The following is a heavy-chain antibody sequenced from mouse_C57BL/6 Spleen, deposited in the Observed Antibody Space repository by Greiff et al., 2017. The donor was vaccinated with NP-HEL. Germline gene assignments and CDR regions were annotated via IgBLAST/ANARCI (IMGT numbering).Heavy chain of an antibody. CDR1: GYAFSSSW. D-gene: IGHD1-1*01. V-gene: IGHV1-82*01. J-gene: IGHJ4*01. Sequence: VQLQQSGPELVKPGASVKISCKASGYAFSSSWMNWVKQRPGKGLEWIGRIYPGDGDTNYNGKFKGKATLTADKSSSTAYMQLSSLTSEDSAVYFCARGGYYYGSSSHYYAMDYWGQGTSVTVSS. CDR3: ARGGYYYGSSSHYYAMDY. CDR2: IYPGDGDT.